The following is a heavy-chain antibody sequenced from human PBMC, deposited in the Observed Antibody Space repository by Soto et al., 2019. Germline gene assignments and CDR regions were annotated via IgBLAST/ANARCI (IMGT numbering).Heavy chain of an antibody. D-gene: IGHD2-15*01. CDR2: AYYRSRWIY. Sequence: SQTLSLTCAISGDSVSNNGATWNWIRQSPSRGLEWLGRAYYRSRWIYDYAMSVKSRISINPDTSKNQFSLQLNSVTPEDTAVYYCARDLGYCSGGSCYSVWYYYYGTDVWGQGTTVTVSS. CDR3: ARDLGYCSGGSCYSVWYYYYGTDV. CDR1: GDSVSNNGAT. J-gene: IGHJ6*02. V-gene: IGHV6-1*01.